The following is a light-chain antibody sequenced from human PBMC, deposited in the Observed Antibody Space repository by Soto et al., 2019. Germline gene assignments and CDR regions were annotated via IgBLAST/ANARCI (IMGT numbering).Light chain of an antibody. CDR3: LQHDSYPWT. CDR1: LRIRND. CDR2: AAS. J-gene: IGKJ1*01. Sequence: DIQMTQSPSSLSASVGDRVTITCRASLRIRNDLGWYQHKPGKAPKRLIYAASSLQSGVPSRFSGSGSGTEFTLTISSRQPEDFATYFCLQHDSYPWTFGQGTKVEFK. V-gene: IGKV1-17*01.